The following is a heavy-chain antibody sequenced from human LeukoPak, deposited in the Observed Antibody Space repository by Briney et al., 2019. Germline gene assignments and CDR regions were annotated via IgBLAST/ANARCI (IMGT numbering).Heavy chain of an antibody. CDR3: ARGGSVDCSSTSCYDSDY. CDR1: GGSFSGYY. CDR2: INHSGST. J-gene: IGHJ4*02. Sequence: SETLSLTCAVYGGSFSGYYWSWIRQPPGKGLEWIGEINHSGSTNYNPSLKSRVTISVDTSKNQFSLKLSSVTAADTAVYYCARGGSVDCSSTSCYDSDYWGQGTLVTVS. D-gene: IGHD2-2*01. V-gene: IGHV4-34*01.